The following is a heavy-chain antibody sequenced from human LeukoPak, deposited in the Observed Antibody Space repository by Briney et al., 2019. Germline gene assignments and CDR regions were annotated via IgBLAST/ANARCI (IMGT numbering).Heavy chain of an antibody. CDR1: GGSISSSQW. Sequence: SMTLSLTCAVFGGSISSSQWWSWVRQPPGKGLEWIGEIYRSGSTNYNPSLKSRVTISVDKSKNQFSLKLSSVTAADAAVYYCARFEGIAAAGGGYFDYWGQGTLVTVSS. D-gene: IGHD6-13*01. J-gene: IGHJ4*02. CDR3: ARFEGIAAAGGGYFDY. V-gene: IGHV4-4*02. CDR2: IYRSGST.